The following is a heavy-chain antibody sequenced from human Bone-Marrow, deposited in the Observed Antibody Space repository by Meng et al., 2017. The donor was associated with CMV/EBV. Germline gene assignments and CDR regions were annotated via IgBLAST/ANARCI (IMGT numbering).Heavy chain of an antibody. J-gene: IGHJ4*02. CDR3: ATGSAYCGGDCYTAPDY. CDR2: IIPIFGTA. V-gene: IGHV1-69*06. D-gene: IGHD2-21*02. CDR1: TFSSSA. Sequence: TFSSSAISCVRQAPGQGLEWMRGIIPIFGTASYAQKFQGGVTITADKSTSTAYMELSRLRSEDTAVYYCATGSAYCGGDCYTAPDYWGQGTLVTVSS.